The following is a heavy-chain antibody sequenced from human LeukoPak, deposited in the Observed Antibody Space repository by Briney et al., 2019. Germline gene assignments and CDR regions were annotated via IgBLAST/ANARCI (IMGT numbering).Heavy chain of an antibody. CDR2: INEDGSQK. CDR1: GFTFSYYS. CDR3: ARGHYDMDV. V-gene: IGHV3-7*05. Sequence: PGGSLRLSCAASGFTFSYYSMNWVRQAPGKGLEWVANINEDGSQKHHVDSVKGRFSISRDNAKNSLNLQMNSLRAEDTAVYYCARGHYDMDVWGQGTPVTVSS. J-gene: IGHJ6*02.